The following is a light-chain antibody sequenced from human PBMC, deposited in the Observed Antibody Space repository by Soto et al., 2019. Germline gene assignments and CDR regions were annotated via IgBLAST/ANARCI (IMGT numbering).Light chain of an antibody. CDR2: GVS. CDR3: QQYVDPLST. V-gene: IGKV3-20*01. Sequence: SPWSPSFSTKERAPLCCRASQTGSNSYLAWYQQKSGQAPRLLIYGVSTRATGTPDRFSGSGSGTEFTLTIRRLQPEDYAGYFCQQYVDPLSTLGPGTKVDIK. CDR1: QTGSNSY. J-gene: IGKJ1*01.